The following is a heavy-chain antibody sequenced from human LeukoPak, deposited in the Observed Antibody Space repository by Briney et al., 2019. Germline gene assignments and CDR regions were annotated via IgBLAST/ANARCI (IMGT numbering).Heavy chain of an antibody. J-gene: IGHJ6*03. CDR1: GYSFTSYW. CDR2: IYPGDSDT. Sequence: PGESLKISCKGSGYSFTSYWIGWVRQMPGRGLEWMGIIYPGDSDTRYSPSFQGQVTISADKPISTAYLQWSSLKASDTAMYYCARHGGRGSSWLDYYYYYYMDVWGKGTTVTVSS. D-gene: IGHD6-13*01. V-gene: IGHV5-51*01. CDR3: ARHGGRGSSWLDYYYYYYMDV.